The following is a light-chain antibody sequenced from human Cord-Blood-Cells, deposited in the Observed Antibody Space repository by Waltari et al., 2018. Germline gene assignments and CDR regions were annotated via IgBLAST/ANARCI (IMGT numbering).Light chain of an antibody. V-gene: IGLV2-14*01. CDR2: EVS. CDR1: SSDVGGYNY. Sequence: QSALTQPASVSGSPGQSITISCTGTSSDVGGYNYVSWYQQHPGKAPKLMIYEVSNRPSGVSNRFSGSKSSNTASLTISGLQAEYEADYYCSSYTSSSTLGVFGGGTKLTVL. J-gene: IGLJ3*02. CDR3: SSYTSSSTLGV.